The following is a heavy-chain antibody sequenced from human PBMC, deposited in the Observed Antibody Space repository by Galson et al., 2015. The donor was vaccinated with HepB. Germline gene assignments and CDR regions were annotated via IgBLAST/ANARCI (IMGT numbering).Heavy chain of an antibody. Sequence: QSGAEVKKPGESLRISCKGSGYSFTSYWISWVRQMPGKGLEWMGRIDPSDSYTNYSPSFQGHVTISADKSISTAYLQWSSLKASDTAMYYCATTYYDFWSGYYAGGEPQFDPWGQGTLVTVSS. V-gene: IGHV5-10-1*01. J-gene: IGHJ5*02. CDR2: IDPSDSYT. D-gene: IGHD3-3*01. CDR3: ATTYYDFWSGYYAGGEPQFDP. CDR1: GYSFTSYW.